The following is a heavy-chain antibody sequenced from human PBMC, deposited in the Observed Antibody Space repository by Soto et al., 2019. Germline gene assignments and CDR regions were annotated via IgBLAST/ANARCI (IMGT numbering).Heavy chain of an antibody. Sequence: SQTLSLTCVISGDSVSSNSAAWNWIRQSPSGGLEWLGRTYYRSKWYNDYAVSVKSRITINADSSKNQFSLQLNSVTPEDTAVYYCARGSYHSVWFWGQGTLVTVSS. J-gene: IGHJ4*02. D-gene: IGHD6-19*01. V-gene: IGHV6-1*01. CDR2: TYYRSKWYN. CDR3: ARGSYHSVWF. CDR1: GDSVSSNSAA.